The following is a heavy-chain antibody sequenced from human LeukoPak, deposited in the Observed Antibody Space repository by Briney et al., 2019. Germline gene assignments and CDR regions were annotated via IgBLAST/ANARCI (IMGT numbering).Heavy chain of an antibody. V-gene: IGHV5-51*01. CDR3: ARHTTSVAATNY. CDR2: IYPGDSDT. Sequence: GESLKISCKGSGYSFTSYWIGWVRQMPGKGLEWMGIIYPGDSDTRYSPSFQGQVTISSDKSINTAYLQWISLKASDTAIYYCARHTTSVAATNYWGQGTLVTVSS. CDR1: GYSFTSYW. J-gene: IGHJ4*02. D-gene: IGHD6-19*01.